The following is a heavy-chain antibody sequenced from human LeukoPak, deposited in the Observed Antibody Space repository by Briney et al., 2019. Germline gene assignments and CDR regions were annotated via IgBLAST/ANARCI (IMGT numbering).Heavy chain of an antibody. CDR1: GYTFTSYY. V-gene: IGHV1-46*03. Sequence: ASVKVSCKASGYTFTSYYMHWVRQAPGQGLEWMGIINPSGGSTSYAQKFQGRVTMTRDTSTSTVYMELSSLRSEDTAVYYCASRFCSSTSCYTGWFDPWGQGTLVTVSS. CDR3: ASRFCSSTSCYTGWFDP. D-gene: IGHD2-2*02. CDR2: INPSGGST. J-gene: IGHJ5*02.